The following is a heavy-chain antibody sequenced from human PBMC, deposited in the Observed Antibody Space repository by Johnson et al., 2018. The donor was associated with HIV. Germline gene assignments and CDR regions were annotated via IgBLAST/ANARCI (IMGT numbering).Heavy chain of an antibody. Sequence: DVQVVESGGGVVRPGGSLRLSCAASEFTFDDYGMSWVRQAPGKGLEWVAGINSDGSSTSYADSVKGRFTISRDNAKNTLYLQMNSLRAEDTAVYYCARGPMIVVPHDAFDIWGQGTMVTVSS. D-gene: IGHD3-22*01. CDR3: ARGPMIVVPHDAFDI. V-gene: IGHV3-20*04. J-gene: IGHJ3*02. CDR2: INSDGSST. CDR1: EFTFDDYG.